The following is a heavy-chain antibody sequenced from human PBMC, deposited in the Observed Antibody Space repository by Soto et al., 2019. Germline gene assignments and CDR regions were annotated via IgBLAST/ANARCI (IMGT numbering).Heavy chain of an antibody. V-gene: IGHV3-23*01. D-gene: IGHD2-2*01. Sequence: GGSLRLSCVASGFTFSRYVMTWVRQAPGKGLEWVSTINSNGGSTYYTDSVKGRFTISRDNSKNSLYLQMNGPRAEDTAVYFCARVPDLDYCSRTSCLYYFDYWGQGALVTVSS. CDR3: ARVPDLDYCSRTSCLYYFDY. J-gene: IGHJ4*02. CDR1: GFTFSRYV. CDR2: INSNGGST.